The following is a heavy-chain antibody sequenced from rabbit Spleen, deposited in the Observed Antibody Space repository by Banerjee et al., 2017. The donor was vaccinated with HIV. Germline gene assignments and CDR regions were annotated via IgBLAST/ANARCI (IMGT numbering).Heavy chain of an antibody. Sequence: QSLEESGGDLVKPGASLTLTCTASGVSFGSSSYMCWVRQAPGKGLEWISCIAGSGSGFTYSATWAKGRFTCSRENTQNTLYLQLNSLTVADTATYFCVREAGYAGYGDGNFWGPGTLVTVS. D-gene: IGHD7-1*01. CDR2: IAGSGSGFT. CDR3: VREAGYAGYGDGNF. V-gene: IGHV1S40*01. J-gene: IGHJ4*01. CDR1: GVSFGSSSY.